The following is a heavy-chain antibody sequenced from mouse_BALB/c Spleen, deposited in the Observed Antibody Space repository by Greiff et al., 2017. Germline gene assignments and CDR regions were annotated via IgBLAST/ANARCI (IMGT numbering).Heavy chain of an antibody. D-gene: IGHD2-14*01. Sequence: EVMLVESGGGLVKPGGSLKLSCAASGFAFSSYDMSWVRQTPEKRLEWVAYISSGGGSTYYPDTVKGRFTISRDNAKNTLYLQMSSLKSEDTAMYYCARREVRPYYAMDYWGQGTSVTVSS. CDR3: ARREVRPYYAMDY. J-gene: IGHJ4*01. V-gene: IGHV5-12-1*01. CDR1: GFAFSSYD. CDR2: ISSGGGST.